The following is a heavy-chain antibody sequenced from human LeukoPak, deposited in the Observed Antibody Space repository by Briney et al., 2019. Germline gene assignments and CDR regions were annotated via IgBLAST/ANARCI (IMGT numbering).Heavy chain of an antibody. CDR1: GGSISSGDYY. D-gene: IGHD7-27*01. J-gene: IGHJ6*03. CDR2: IYYSGST. CDR3: ARELTGDRYYYMDV. V-gene: IGHV4-30-4*08. Sequence: PSQTLSLTCTVSGGSISSGDYYWSWIRQPPGKGLEWIGYIYYSGSTYYNPSLKSRVTISVDTSKNQFSLKLSSVTAADTAVYYCARELTGDRYYYMDVWGKGTTVTVSS.